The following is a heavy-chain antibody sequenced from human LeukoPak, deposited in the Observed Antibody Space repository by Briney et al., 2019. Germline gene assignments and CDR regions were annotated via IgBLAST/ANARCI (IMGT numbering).Heavy chain of an antibody. J-gene: IGHJ6*03. Sequence: GGSLRLPCAASGFTFSSYGMHWVRQAPGKGLEWVVFIRYDGSNKYYADSVKGRFTISRDNSKNTLYLQMNSLRAEDTAVYYCAKDARRFLGYYYYMDVWGKGTTVTVSS. D-gene: IGHD3-3*01. V-gene: IGHV3-30*02. CDR2: IRYDGSNK. CDR3: AKDARRFLGYYYYMDV. CDR1: GFTFSSYG.